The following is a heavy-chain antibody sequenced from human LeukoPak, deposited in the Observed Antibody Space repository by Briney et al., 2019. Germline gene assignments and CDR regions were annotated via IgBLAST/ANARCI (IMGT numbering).Heavy chain of an antibody. V-gene: IGHV4-34*01. CDR2: INHSGST. J-gene: IGHJ5*02. CDR3: ARGRCSGGSCYESVWFDP. D-gene: IGHD2-15*01. CDR1: GGSFSGYY. Sequence: SETLSLTCAVYGGSFSGYYWSWIRQPPGKGXEWIGEINHSGSTNYNPSLKSRVTISVDTSKNQFSLKLSSVTAADTAVYYCARGRCSGGSCYESVWFDPWGQGTLVTVSS.